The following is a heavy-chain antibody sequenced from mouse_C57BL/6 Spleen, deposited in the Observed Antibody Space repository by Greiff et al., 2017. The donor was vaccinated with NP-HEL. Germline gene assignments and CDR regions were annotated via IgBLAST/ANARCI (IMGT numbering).Heavy chain of an antibody. Sequence: VQLQQSGPELVKPGASVKISCKASGYAFSSSWMNWVKQRPGKGLEWIGRIYPGDGDTNYNGKFKGKATLTADKSSSTAYMQLSSLTSEDSAVYVCARGDYGNFLGVWGTGTTVTVSS. J-gene: IGHJ1*03. CDR2: IYPGDGDT. V-gene: IGHV1-82*01. CDR1: GYAFSSSW. D-gene: IGHD2-1*01. CDR3: ARGDYGNFLGV.